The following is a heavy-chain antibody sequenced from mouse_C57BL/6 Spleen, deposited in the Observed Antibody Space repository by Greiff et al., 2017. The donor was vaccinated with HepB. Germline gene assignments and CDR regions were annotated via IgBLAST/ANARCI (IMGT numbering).Heavy chain of an antibody. J-gene: IGHJ3*01. CDR2: IYPGSGST. CDR1: GYTFTSYW. V-gene: IGHV1-55*01. D-gene: IGHD3-2*02. Sequence: VQLQQPGAELVKPGASVKMSCKASGYTFTSYWITWVKQRPGQGLEWIGDIYPGSGSTNYNEKFKSKATLTVDTSSSTAYMQLSSLTAEDSAVYYCARTGAQATEGYWGQGTLVTVSA. CDR3: ARTGAQATEGY.